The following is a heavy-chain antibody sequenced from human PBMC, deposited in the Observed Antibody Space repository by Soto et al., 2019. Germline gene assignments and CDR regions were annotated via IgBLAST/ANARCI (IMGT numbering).Heavy chain of an antibody. CDR1: GFPFHIYA. Sequence: GGSLRLSCAASGFPFHIYAMSWVRQAPGKGLEWVSAIGDNGADTFYAVSFKGRFTISRDNSKSTLYLHMNSLRAEDTAVYYCARTRWMTASGHEDYWGQGTLVTVSS. V-gene: IGHV3-23*01. J-gene: IGHJ4*02. D-gene: IGHD2-21*02. CDR2: IGDNGADT. CDR3: ARTRWMTASGHEDY.